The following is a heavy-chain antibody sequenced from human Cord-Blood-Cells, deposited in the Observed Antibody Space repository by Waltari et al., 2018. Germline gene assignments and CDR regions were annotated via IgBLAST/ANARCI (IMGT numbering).Heavy chain of an antibody. CDR1: GFTFGSYA. D-gene: IGHD7-27*01. CDR2: ISYDGSNK. J-gene: IGHJ4*02. CDR3: ARDSGWGSLDY. Sequence: QVQLVESGGGVVQPGRSLRISCAASGFTFGSYATHWVRQAPGKGLEWVAVISYDGSNKYYADSVKGRFTISRDNSKNTLYLQMNSLRAEDTAVYYCARDSGWGSLDYWGQGTLVTVSS. V-gene: IGHV3-30-3*01.